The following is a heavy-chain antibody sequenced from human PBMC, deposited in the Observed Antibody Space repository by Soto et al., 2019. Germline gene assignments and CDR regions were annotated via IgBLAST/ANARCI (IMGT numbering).Heavy chain of an antibody. CDR2: INHSGST. V-gene: IGHV4-34*01. D-gene: IGHD6-19*01. Sequence: SETLSLTCAVYGGSFSGYYWSWIRQPPGKGLEWIGEINHSGSTNYNPSLKSRVTISVDTSKNQFSLKLSSVTAADTAVYYCARGWQWLVRAFDYWGQGTLVTVSS. CDR3: ARGWQWLVRAFDY. CDR1: GGSFSGYY. J-gene: IGHJ4*02.